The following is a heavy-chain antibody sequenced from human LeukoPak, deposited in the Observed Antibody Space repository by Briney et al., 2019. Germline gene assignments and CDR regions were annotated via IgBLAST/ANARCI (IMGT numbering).Heavy chain of an antibody. CDR2: IYYSGST. V-gene: IGHV4-39*01. Sequence: SETLSLTCTVSGGSISSSSYYWGWIGQPPGKGLEWIRRIYYSGSTYHNTSLNSRVIISVDTSKNQFSLKLSSVTAADTAVYYCARPYGAAGLDWGQGTLVTVSS. CDR3: ARPYGAAGLD. D-gene: IGHD4-17*01. J-gene: IGHJ4*02. CDR1: GGSISSSSYY.